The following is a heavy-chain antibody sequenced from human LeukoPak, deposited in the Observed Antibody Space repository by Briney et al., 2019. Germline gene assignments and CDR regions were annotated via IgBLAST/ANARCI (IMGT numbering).Heavy chain of an antibody. CDR1: GGSISSGGYN. J-gene: IGHJ6*02. CDR3: ARGWGGTMVRGQSYAMDV. Sequence: SETLSLTCTVSGGSISSGGYNWNWIRQHPGQGLEYIGYIYYSGSTYYNPSLKSRVTIPVDTSKNQLSLKLSSVTAADTAVYYCARGWGGTMVRGQSYAMDVWGQGTAVTVSS. D-gene: IGHD3-10*01. CDR2: IYYSGST. V-gene: IGHV4-31*03.